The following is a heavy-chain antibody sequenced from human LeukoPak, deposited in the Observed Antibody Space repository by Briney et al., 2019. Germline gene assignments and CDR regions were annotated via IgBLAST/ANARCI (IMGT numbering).Heavy chain of an antibody. V-gene: IGHV1-46*01. CDR1: GYTFTSYY. J-gene: IGHJ4*02. D-gene: IGHD2-15*01. CDR2: INPSGGST. CDR3: ARVGYRSGGSCYYLVY. Sequence: ASVKVSCKASGYTFTSYYMHWVRQAPGQGLEWMGIINPSGGSTSYAQKFQGRVTMTRDTSTSTVYMELSSLRSEDTAVYYCARVGYRSGGSCYYLVYWGQGTLVTVSS.